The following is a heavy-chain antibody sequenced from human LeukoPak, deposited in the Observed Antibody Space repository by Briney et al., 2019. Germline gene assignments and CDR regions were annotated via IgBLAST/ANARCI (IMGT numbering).Heavy chain of an antibody. CDR2: IRSSSTTI. CDR3: ARDSVLRYFDWLFPYYMDV. D-gene: IGHD3-9*01. J-gene: IGHJ6*03. Sequence: HPGGSLRLSCEASGFTFSNYSMNWVRQAPGKGLEWVSYIRSSSTTIYYADSVKGRFTISRDNAKNSLYLQMNSLRAEDTAVYYCARDSVLRYFDWLFPYYMDVWGKGTTVTISS. V-gene: IGHV3-48*04. CDR1: GFTFSNYS.